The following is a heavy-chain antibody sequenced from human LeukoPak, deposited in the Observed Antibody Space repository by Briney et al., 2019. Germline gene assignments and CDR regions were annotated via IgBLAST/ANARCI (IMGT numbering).Heavy chain of an antibody. J-gene: IGHJ4*02. D-gene: IGHD5-24*01. CDR1: GYTFTSYG. Sequence: GASVKVSCKASGYTFTSYGISWLRQAPAQGLEWMGWISAYNGNTNYTQKLQGRVTMTTDTSTSTAYMELRSLRSDDTAVYYCALGRWLPHNYFDYWGQGTLVTVSS. CDR2: ISAYNGNT. CDR3: ALGRWLPHNYFDY. V-gene: IGHV1-18*01.